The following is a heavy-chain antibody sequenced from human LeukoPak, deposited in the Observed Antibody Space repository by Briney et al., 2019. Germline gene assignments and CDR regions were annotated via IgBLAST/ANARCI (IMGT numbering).Heavy chain of an antibody. V-gene: IGHV3-30*04. CDR3: AKDIYYHDSSGYYGVFDH. J-gene: IGHJ4*02. Sequence: GGSLRLSCAASGFTFSSYAMHWVRQAPGKGLEWVAVISYDGRKIYYADSVTGRFTISRDNLKNTLYLQMNSLRADDTAVYYCAKDIYYHDSSGYYGVFDHWGQGTLVTVSS. CDR2: ISYDGRKI. D-gene: IGHD3-22*01. CDR1: GFTFSSYA.